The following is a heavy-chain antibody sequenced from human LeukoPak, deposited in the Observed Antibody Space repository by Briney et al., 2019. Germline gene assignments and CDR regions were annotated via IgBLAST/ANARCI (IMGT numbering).Heavy chain of an antibody. J-gene: IGHJ4*02. CDR2: VYHSGTT. V-gene: IGHV4-38-2*02. CDR3: ATMMYGSGNYYNSDY. CDR1: NYSISKTYH. D-gene: IGHD3-10*01. Sequence: SETLSLTCTVSNYSISKTYHWGWIRQPPGEGLEWIGTVYHSGTTYYSPSLKSRVTISIHPSKNQFSLRLGSVPAADTAVYYCATMMYGSGNYYNSDYWGQGTLVTVSS.